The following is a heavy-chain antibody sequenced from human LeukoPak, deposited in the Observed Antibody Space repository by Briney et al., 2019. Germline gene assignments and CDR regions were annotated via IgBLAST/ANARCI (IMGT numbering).Heavy chain of an antibody. V-gene: IGHV1-18*01. CDR1: GYSFVGYG. Sequence: ASVKVSCKASGYSFVGYGITWVRQAPGQGLERMGWFNPENGNTNYAQKVQGRVTMTADTSTSTSYMELRSLRSDDTAVYYCAREHSSSWDQFDYWGQGTLVTVSS. J-gene: IGHJ4*02. CDR3: AREHSSSWDQFDY. D-gene: IGHD6-13*01. CDR2: FNPENGNT.